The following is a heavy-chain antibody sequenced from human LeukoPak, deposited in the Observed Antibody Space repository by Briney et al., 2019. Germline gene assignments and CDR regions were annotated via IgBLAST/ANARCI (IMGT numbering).Heavy chain of an antibody. J-gene: IGHJ5*02. V-gene: IGHV1-69*13. CDR2: IIPIFGTA. D-gene: IGHD2-2*02. CDR1: GGTFSGYA. Sequence: SVKVSCKASGGTFSGYAISWVRQAPGQGLEWMGGIIPIFGTANYAQKFQGRVTITADESTSTAYMELCSLRSEDTAVYYCASSVVVPAAIEGWFDPWGQGTLVTVSS. CDR3: ASSVVVPAAIEGWFDP.